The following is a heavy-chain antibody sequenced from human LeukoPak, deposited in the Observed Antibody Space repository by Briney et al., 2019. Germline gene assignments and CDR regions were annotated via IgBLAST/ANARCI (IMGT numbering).Heavy chain of an antibody. Sequence: PSQTLSLTCTVSGGSISSGGYYWSWIRQPPGKGLEWIGYIYHSGSTYYNPSLKSRVTISVDRSKNQFSLKLSSVTAADTAVYYCARGGGSYGNAFDIWGQGTMVTVSS. J-gene: IGHJ3*02. CDR1: GGSISSGGYY. CDR3: ARGGGSYGNAFDI. V-gene: IGHV4-30-2*01. D-gene: IGHD1-26*01. CDR2: IYHSGST.